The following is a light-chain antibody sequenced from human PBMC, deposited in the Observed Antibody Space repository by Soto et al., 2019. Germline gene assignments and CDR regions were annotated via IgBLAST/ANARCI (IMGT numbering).Light chain of an antibody. CDR1: SSDIGGYNY. Sequence: QSVLTQPASVSGSLGQSITISCTGTSSDIGGYNYVSWYQQHPGKAPKLMIYAVTIRPSGVSNRFSGSKSGNTASLTISGLQAEDEADYYCNSYSSTSTRGVFGGGTKLTVL. J-gene: IGLJ3*02. CDR2: AVT. V-gene: IGLV2-14*01. CDR3: NSYSSTSTRGV.